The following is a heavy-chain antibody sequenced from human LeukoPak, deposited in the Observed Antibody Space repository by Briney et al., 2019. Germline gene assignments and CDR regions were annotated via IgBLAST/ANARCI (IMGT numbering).Heavy chain of an antibody. J-gene: IGHJ3*02. CDR2: ISYDGSQK. CDR3: ARDYSSSSGKHAFDI. CDR1: GFDFSAFG. Sequence: GGSLRLSCAASGFDFSAFGMNWVRQAPGKGLEWVAVISYDGSQKYYADSVKGRFTISRDNAKNSLYLQMNSLRAEDTAVYYCARDYSSSSGKHAFDIWGQGTMVTVSS. D-gene: IGHD6-13*01. V-gene: IGHV3-30*03.